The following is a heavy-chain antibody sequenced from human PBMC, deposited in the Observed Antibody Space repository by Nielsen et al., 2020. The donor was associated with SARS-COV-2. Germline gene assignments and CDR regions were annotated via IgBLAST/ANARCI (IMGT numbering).Heavy chain of an antibody. J-gene: IGHJ4*02. V-gene: IGHV3-7*03. Sequence: GESLKISCAASGFTVSSNYMSWVRQAPGKGLEWVANIKQDGSEKYYVDSVKGRFTISRDNAKNSLYLQMNSLRAEDTAVYYCARESAGYSSGWSRGDFDYWGQGTLVTVSS. CDR1: GFTVSSNY. D-gene: IGHD6-19*01. CDR2: IKQDGSEK. CDR3: ARESAGYSSGWSRGDFDY.